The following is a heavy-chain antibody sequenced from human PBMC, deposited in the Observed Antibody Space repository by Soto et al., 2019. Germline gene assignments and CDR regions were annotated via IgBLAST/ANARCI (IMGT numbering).Heavy chain of an antibody. J-gene: IGHJ4*02. D-gene: IGHD2-21*02. Sequence: ASVKVSCKASGYTFTSYAMHWVRQAPGQRLEWMGWINAGNGNTKYSQKFQGRVTITRDTSASTAYMELSSLRSEDTAVYYCARSIVVVSALDYWGQGTLVTVSS. CDR3: ARSIVVVSALDY. V-gene: IGHV1-3*01. CDR2: INAGNGNT. CDR1: GYTFTSYA.